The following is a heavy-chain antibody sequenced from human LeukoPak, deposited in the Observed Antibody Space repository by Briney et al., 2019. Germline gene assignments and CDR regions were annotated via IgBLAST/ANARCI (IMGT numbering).Heavy chain of an antibody. CDR2: ISGSGGST. CDR3: AKHDYGDLGYFDY. Sequence: GGSLRLSCAASGFTFSSYAMSWVRQAPGEGLEWVSAISGSGGSTYYADSVKGRFSISRDNSKNTLYLQMNSLRAEDTAVYYCAKHDYGDLGYFDYWGQGTLVTVSS. CDR1: GFTFSSYA. J-gene: IGHJ4*02. D-gene: IGHD4-17*01. V-gene: IGHV3-23*01.